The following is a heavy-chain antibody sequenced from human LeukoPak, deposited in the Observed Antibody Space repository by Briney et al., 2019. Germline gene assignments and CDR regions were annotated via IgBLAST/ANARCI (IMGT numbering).Heavy chain of an antibody. CDR2: ISSNGGST. J-gene: IGHJ4*02. CDR3: ARETRGYSYGFDY. Sequence: GGSLRLSCAASGFTFSSYAMHWVRQASGKGLEYVSAISSNGGSTYYANSVKGRFTISRDNSKNTLYLQMGSLRAEDMAVYYCARETRGYSYGFDYWGQGTLVTVSS. V-gene: IGHV3-64*01. D-gene: IGHD5-18*01. CDR1: GFTFSSYA.